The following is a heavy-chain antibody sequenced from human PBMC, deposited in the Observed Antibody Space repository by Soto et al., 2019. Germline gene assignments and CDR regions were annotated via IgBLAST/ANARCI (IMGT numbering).Heavy chain of an antibody. J-gene: IGHJ3*02. CDR3: AAYSSSWADAFDI. CDR1: GFTFSSYS. CDR2: ISSSSTI. V-gene: IGHV3-48*01. D-gene: IGHD6-13*01. Sequence: GGSLRLSCAASGFTFSSYSMNWVRQAPGKGLEWVSYISSSSTIYYADSVKGRFTISRDNAKNSLYLQMNSLRAEDTAVYYCAAYSSSWADAFDIWGQGTMVTVSS.